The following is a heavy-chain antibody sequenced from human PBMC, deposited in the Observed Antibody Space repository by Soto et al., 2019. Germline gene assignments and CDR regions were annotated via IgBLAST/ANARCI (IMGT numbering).Heavy chain of an antibody. Sequence: QVQLLESGPGLVKPSETLSLTCSVSLDSISNSYWTWIRQPAGKGLEWIGHIYSSGNANYNPSLKSRFTMSLDTSKNQSSLSLKSVTAADTAIYYCAKGRGFYSDNYFDPWGQGTQVTVSS. CDR1: LDSISNSY. CDR2: IYSSGNA. J-gene: IGHJ5*02. V-gene: IGHV4-4*07. D-gene: IGHD3-22*01. CDR3: AKGRGFYSDNYFDP.